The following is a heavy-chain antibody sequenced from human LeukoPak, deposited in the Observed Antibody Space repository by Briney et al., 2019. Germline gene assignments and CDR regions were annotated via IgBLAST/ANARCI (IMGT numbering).Heavy chain of an antibody. D-gene: IGHD3-3*01. CDR2: IYYSGST. Sequence: SETLSLTCTVSGGSISSSSYYWGWIRQPPGKGLEWIGTIYYSGSTYYNPSLKRRVTISVDTSKNQFSLKLSSVTAADTAVYYCARHQDDFWSGLPHWYFDLGGRGTLVTVPS. CDR3: ARHQDDFWSGLPHWYFDL. V-gene: IGHV4-39*01. CDR1: GGSISSSSYY. J-gene: IGHJ2*01.